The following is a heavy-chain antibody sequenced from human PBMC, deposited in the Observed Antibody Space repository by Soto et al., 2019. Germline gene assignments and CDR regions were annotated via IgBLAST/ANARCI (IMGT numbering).Heavy chain of an antibody. CDR1: GYTFTDHF. CDR2: VDPEDGET. D-gene: IGHD5-18*01. CDR3: ATSNSNRADF. J-gene: IGHJ4*02. V-gene: IGHV1-69-2*01. Sequence: VQLIQSGAEVKKPGTTVKISCKVSGYTFTDHFIYWVRQAPGKGLEWMGLVDPEDGETRYVEKFQGRVIISADTSTESAYMDLSSLISDETVVYFCATSNSNRADFWGQGTLVTVSS.